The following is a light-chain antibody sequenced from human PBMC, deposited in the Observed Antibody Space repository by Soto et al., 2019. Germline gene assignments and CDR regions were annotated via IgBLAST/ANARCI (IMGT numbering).Light chain of an antibody. CDR2: EVS. V-gene: IGLV2-14*01. CDR1: SSDVGAYNH. CDR3: CSYTTSSTLV. Sequence: QSVLTQPASVSGSPGQSITISCTGTSSDVGAYNHVSWYQQHPGKAPQLIIYEVSNRPSGLSNRFSASKSGNTASLTISGLQAEDGAHYYCCSYTTSSTLVFGTGTKLTVL. J-gene: IGLJ1*01.